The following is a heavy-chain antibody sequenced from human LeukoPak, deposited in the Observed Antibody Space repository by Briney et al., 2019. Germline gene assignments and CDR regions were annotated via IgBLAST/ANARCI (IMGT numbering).Heavy chain of an antibody. CDR1: GFTFSGYG. D-gene: IGHD3-10*01. CDR2: ISYDGSNK. CDR3: AKSSVWFGEEEGHYGMDV. Sequence: GGSLRLSCAASGFTFSGYGMHWVRQAPGKGLEWVAVISYDGSNKYYADSVKGRFTISRDNSKNTLYVQMNSLRAEDTAVYYCAKSSVWFGEEEGHYGMDVWGQGTTVTVSS. J-gene: IGHJ6*02. V-gene: IGHV3-30*18.